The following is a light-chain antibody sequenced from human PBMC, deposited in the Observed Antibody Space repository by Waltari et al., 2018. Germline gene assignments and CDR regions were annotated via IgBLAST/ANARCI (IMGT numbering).Light chain of an antibody. J-gene: IGKJ1*01. CDR1: QSISWW. Sequence: DIQMTQSPSTLSASVGDRVTITCRASQSISWWLAWFQQKPGKAPKLLIYKASSLQSGVPSRFSGSGFGTEFTLTISSLQADDFATYYCQDYNSYTFGQGTKAEVK. CDR2: KAS. V-gene: IGKV1-5*03. CDR3: QDYNSYT.